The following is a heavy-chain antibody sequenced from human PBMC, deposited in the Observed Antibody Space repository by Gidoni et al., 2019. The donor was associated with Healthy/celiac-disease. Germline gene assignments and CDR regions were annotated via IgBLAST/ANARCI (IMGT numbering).Heavy chain of an antibody. CDR1: GYTLTELS. CDR2: FDPEDGET. Sequence: VQLVQSGAEVKKPGASVKVSCKVSGYTLTELSMHWVRQAPGKGLEWMGGFDPEDGETIYAQKFQGRVTMTEDTSTDTAYMELSSLRSEDTAVYYCATDDPFRIAAAGTVGYYFDYWGQGTLVTVSS. J-gene: IGHJ4*02. CDR3: ATDDPFRIAAAGTVGYYFDY. D-gene: IGHD6-13*01. V-gene: IGHV1-24*01.